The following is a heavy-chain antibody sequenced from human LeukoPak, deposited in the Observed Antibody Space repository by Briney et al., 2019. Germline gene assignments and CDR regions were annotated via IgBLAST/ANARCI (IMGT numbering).Heavy chain of an antibody. D-gene: IGHD3-3*01. CDR3: AAVGEWLSNAFNT. CDR1: GFTFSIAW. J-gene: IGHJ3*02. Sequence: GGSLRLSCAASGFTFSIAWMSWVRQAPGKGLEWVGRIKSRGDGETRDYAAPVKDRFIISRDDSKNTLYLQMDSLRTEDTAIYYCAAVGEWLSNAFNTWGQGTLVTVSA. CDR2: IKSRGDGETR. V-gene: IGHV3-15*01.